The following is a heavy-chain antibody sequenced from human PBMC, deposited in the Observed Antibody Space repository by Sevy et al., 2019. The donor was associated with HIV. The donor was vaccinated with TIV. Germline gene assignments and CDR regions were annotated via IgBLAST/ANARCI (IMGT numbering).Heavy chain of an antibody. CDR3: ARSYYDSSGYYDYNGMDV. Sequence: ASVKVSCKASGYTFTSYDINWVRQATGQGLEWMGWMNSNSGNTGYAQKFQGRVTMTRNTSISTAYMELSSLRSEDTAVYYCARSYYDSSGYYDYNGMDVWGQGTTVTVSS. CDR2: MNSNSGNT. J-gene: IGHJ6*02. CDR1: GYTFTSYD. D-gene: IGHD3-22*01. V-gene: IGHV1-8*01.